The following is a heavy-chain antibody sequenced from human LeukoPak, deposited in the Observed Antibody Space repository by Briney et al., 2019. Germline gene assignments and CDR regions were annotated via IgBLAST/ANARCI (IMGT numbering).Heavy chain of an antibody. V-gene: IGHV4-59*12. CDR2: IYHSGST. J-gene: IGHJ4*02. CDR3: ARDNDYSNYDYFDY. D-gene: IGHD4-11*01. CDR1: GGSISSYY. Sequence: PSETLSLTCTVSGGSISSYYWSWIRQPPGKGLEWIGYIYHSGSTYYNPSLKSRVTISVDRSKNQFSLKLSSVTAADTAVYYCARDNDYSNYDYFDYWGQGTLVTVSS.